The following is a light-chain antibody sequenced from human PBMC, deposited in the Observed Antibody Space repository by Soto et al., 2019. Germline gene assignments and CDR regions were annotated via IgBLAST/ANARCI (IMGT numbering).Light chain of an antibody. J-gene: IGLJ1*01. CDR2: GNR. CDR3: QSYDSSLSAYV. V-gene: IGLV1-40*01. Sequence: QSVLTQPPSVPGGAPGRRVTLSCTGTNSNIGAGYDVSWYQPLPGAAPKLLIYGNRFRPSGVPDRFSGSQSGTSASLAITGLQAEDEADYYCQSYDSSLSAYVFGAGTKVTVL. CDR1: NSNIGAGYD.